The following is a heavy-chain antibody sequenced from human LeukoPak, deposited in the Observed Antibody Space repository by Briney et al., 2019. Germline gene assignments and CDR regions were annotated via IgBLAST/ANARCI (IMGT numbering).Heavy chain of an antibody. CDR1: GFTFSSYW. CDR2: INSDGSST. CDR3: ARVYDFWSGYLRY. Sequence: GGSLRLSCAASGFTFSSYWMHWVRHAPGKGLVWVSRINSDGSSTSYADSVKGRFTISRDNAKNTLYLQMNSLRAEDTAVYYCARVYDFWSGYLRYWGQGTLVTVSS. V-gene: IGHV3-74*01. D-gene: IGHD3-3*01. J-gene: IGHJ4*02.